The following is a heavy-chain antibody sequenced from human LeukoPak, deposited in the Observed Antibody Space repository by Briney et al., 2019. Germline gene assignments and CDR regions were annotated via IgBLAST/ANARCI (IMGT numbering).Heavy chain of an antibody. J-gene: IGHJ6*03. D-gene: IGHD1-26*01. Sequence: QPGGSLRLSCAASGFTFSSYVMHWVRQAPGKGLEWVAFIRYDGSNKYYADSVRGRFTISRDNSKTTLFLRMDSLRAEDTAVYYCAKEGGSQNYYYYYMDVWGKGTTVTVSS. CDR3: AKEGGSQNYYYYYMDV. CDR2: IRYDGSNK. CDR1: GFTFSSYV. V-gene: IGHV3-30*02.